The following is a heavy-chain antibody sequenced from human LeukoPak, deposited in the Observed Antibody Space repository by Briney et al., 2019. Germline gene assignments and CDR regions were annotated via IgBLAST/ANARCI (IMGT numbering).Heavy chain of an antibody. J-gene: IGHJ5*01. CDR1: GGSFSGNN. CDR2: INHSGAT. Sequence: SEILSLTCAVYGGSFSGNNWNWTRQPPGKGLEWIGEINHSGATKYNPSLKSRLTISVDPSKNQFSLKLKSVTAADTAVYYCARGSPKHDSWGQGTLVTVSS. CDR3: ARGSPKHDS. V-gene: IGHV4-34*01.